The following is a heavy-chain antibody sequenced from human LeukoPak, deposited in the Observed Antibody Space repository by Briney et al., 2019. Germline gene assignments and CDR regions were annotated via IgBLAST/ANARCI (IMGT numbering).Heavy chain of an antibody. CDR3: ARDDYYSSGGYWPLGS. Sequence: SQTLSLTCAISGDSVSSNSAAWNWIRQSPSRGLEWLGRTYYRSTWYNEYPVSVKSRISITPDTSKNQFSLQLSSVTPEDTAVYFCARDDYYSSGGYWPLGSWAQGTLVTVSS. CDR2: TYYRSTWYN. V-gene: IGHV6-1*01. CDR1: GDSVSSNSAA. J-gene: IGHJ5*02. D-gene: IGHD3-22*01.